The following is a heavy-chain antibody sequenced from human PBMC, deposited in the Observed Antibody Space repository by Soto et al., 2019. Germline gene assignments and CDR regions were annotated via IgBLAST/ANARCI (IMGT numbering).Heavy chain of an antibody. CDR1: GGSISSSSYY. D-gene: IGHD3-10*01. CDR3: ARQGVRGVIIWFDP. CDR2: IYYSGST. Sequence: SETLSLTCTVSGGSISSSSYYRGWIRQPPGKGLEWIGSIYYSGSTYYNPSLKSRVTISVDTSKNQFSLKLSSVTAADTAVYYCARQGVRGVIIWFDPWGQGTLVTVSS. J-gene: IGHJ5*02. V-gene: IGHV4-39*01.